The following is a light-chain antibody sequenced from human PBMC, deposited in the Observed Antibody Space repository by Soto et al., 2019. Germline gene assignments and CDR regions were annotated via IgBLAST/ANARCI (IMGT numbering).Light chain of an antibody. J-gene: IGKJ1*01. CDR2: KAS. CDR1: QSISRC. V-gene: IGKV1-5*03. CDR3: KKYNSYYTGK. Sequence: DIQMTQSPCTLSASVGYRVTITFLASQSISRCLALYQQKPGKAPKLLIYKASSLESGVPSRFSGSGSGTEFTLNTRRLQPDDFANYYCKKYNSYYTGKFGKGTXVEIK.